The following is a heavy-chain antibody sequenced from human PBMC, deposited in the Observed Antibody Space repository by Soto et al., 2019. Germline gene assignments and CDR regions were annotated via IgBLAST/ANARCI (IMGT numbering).Heavy chain of an antibody. CDR2: IYYGGTT. J-gene: IGHJ5*02. CDR1: GGSFSPNY. Sequence: QVQLQESGPGLVRPSETLSLTCTLSGGSFSPNYWSWLRQPPGKGLEWVGYIYYGGTTSYNPSLKCRVTIPLETAKRQFSQRLISLTAADTALYYGARLGNYYQSLDPWGPGTLVTVSS. CDR3: ARLGNYYQSLDP. D-gene: IGHD4-4*01. V-gene: IGHV4-59*08.